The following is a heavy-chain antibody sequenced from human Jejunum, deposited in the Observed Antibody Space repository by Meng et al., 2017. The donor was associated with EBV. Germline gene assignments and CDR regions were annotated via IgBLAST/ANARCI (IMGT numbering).Heavy chain of an antibody. CDR3: AGNGYYALEY. D-gene: IGHD3-22*01. J-gene: IGHJ4*02. V-gene: IGHV4-4*02. Sequence: PDSGPMLEIPSGTLTLTWCVSGGYVSDKDWWGWVRQPPGKGLEWLGEIYHGGGTNYNPSLESRVTISVDKSKNQFSLKLNSVTVADTAVYYCAGNGYYALEYWGPGILVTVSS. CDR1: GGYVSDKDW. CDR2: IYHGGGT.